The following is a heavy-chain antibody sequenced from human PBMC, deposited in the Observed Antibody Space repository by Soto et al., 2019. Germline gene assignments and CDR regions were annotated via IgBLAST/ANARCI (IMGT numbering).Heavy chain of an antibody. J-gene: IGHJ4*02. Sequence: QVQLVQSGAEVKKPGASEKVSCKASGYTFTSYYMHWVRQAPGQGLEWMGIINPSGGSTSYAQKFPGRVTMTRDTSTSTVYMEVSSLRSEDTAVYYCARGGRTTIFGVVTHDYWGQGTLVTVSS. V-gene: IGHV1-46*03. CDR3: ARGGRTTIFGVVTHDY. CDR1: GYTFTSYY. CDR2: INPSGGST. D-gene: IGHD3-3*01.